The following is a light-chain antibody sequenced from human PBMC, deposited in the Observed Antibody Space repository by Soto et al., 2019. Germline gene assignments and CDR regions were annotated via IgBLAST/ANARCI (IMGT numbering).Light chain of an antibody. CDR1: SSNIGNNY. CDR2: GNN. Sequence: QSVLTQPPSVSAAPGQKVTISCSGSSSNIGNNYVSWYQQLPGTAPKPLIYGNNERPSGIPDRFSGSKSGTSATLGIAGLLTGDEADYFCGTWDSSLSTGLFGGGTKLTVL. CDR3: GTWDSSLSTGL. V-gene: IGLV1-51*01. J-gene: IGLJ2*01.